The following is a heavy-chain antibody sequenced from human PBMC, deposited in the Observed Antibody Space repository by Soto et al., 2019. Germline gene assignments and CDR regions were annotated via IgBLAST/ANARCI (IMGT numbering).Heavy chain of an antibody. CDR3: AKGPLSYYYYFMDV. CDR2: ISPYDGNDI. Sequence: QVQLVESGGGVVQPEKSLRLSCAASGFTFSSFGMHWVRQAPGKGLEWVAVISPYDGNDIYYSDSVKGRFTISRDNSKDTLYLQMNNLRPNDTAVYYCAKGPLSYYYYFMDVWGTGTTVTVSS. V-gene: IGHV3-30*18. J-gene: IGHJ6*03. CDR1: GFTFSSFG.